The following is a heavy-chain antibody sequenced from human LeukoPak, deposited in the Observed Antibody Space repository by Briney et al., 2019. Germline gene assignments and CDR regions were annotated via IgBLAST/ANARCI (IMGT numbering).Heavy chain of an antibody. D-gene: IGHD2-2*01. CDR3: ARGTATSPKDIVVVPAALRGEYYYYMDV. Sequence: SVKVSCKASGGTFSSYAISWVRQAPGQGLEWMGGIIPIFGTANYAQKFQGRVTITTDESTSTAYMELSSLRSEDTAVYYCARGTATSPKDIVVVPAALRGEYYYYMDVWGKGTTVTVSS. CDR1: GGTFSSYA. J-gene: IGHJ6*03. V-gene: IGHV1-69*05. CDR2: IIPIFGTA.